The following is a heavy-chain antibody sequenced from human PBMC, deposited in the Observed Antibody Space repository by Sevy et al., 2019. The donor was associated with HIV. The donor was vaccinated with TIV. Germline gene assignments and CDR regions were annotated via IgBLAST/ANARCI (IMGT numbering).Heavy chain of an antibody. Sequence: GGSLRLSCAASGFVFSDYWMSWVRQAPGKGLEWVANIKRDGSEKYYVASVKGRFTISRDNAKTSLYLQMTSLRGEDTAVYYCARDCSSATCLWGMDVWGQGTMVTVSS. D-gene: IGHD2-2*01. V-gene: IGHV3-7*03. CDR2: IKRDGSEK. J-gene: IGHJ6*02. CDR1: GFVFSDYW. CDR3: ARDCSSATCLWGMDV.